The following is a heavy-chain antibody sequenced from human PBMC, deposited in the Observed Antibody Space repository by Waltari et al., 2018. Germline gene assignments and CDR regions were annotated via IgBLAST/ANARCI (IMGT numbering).Heavy chain of an antibody. CDR1: GGSLSLYY. CDR3: ASALYGGKVFDY. Sequence: QVQLQESGPGLVKPSETLSLTCTVSGGSLSLYYWSWIRQPPGKGLEWIGDMHYSGSTNYDPSLKCRVTISGHKSKNQFSLKLTSLTAADTAVYYCASALYGGKVFDYWGQGTLVTVSS. D-gene: IGHD4-17*01. CDR2: MHYSGST. J-gene: IGHJ4*02. V-gene: IGHV4-59*01.